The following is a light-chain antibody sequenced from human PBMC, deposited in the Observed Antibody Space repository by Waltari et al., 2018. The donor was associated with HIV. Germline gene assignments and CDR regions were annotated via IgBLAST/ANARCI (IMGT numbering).Light chain of an antibody. CDR1: SSNIVRYY. CDR3: AAWADSLSAVV. CDR2: RNN. Sequence: QSVLTQPPSASGTPGQSVTISCSGTSSNIVRYYVACYQHLPGTAPKLLIYRNNQRPSGVPDRFSGSKSGTSASLAISGLRSEDEADYYCAAWADSLSAVVFGGGTKLTVL. J-gene: IGLJ2*01. V-gene: IGLV1-47*01.